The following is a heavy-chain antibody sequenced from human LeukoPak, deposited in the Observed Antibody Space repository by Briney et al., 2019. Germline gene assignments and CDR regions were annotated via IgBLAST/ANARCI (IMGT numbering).Heavy chain of an antibody. V-gene: IGHV1-18*01. CDR3: ARDKVSTYYYDSSGYYYDY. J-gene: IGHJ4*02. D-gene: IGHD3-22*01. Sequence: ASVKVSCTASGYTFTSYGISWVRQAPGQGLEWMGWISAYNGNTNYAQKLQGRVTITTDTSTSTAYMELRSLRSDDTAVYYCARDKVSTYYYDSSGYYYDYWGQGTLVTVSS. CDR2: ISAYNGNT. CDR1: GYTFTSYG.